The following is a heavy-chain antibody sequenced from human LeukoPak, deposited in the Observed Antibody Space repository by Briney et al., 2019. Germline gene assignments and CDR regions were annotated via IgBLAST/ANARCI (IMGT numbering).Heavy chain of an antibody. CDR3: ARDSDYYGMDV. Sequence: GGSLRLSCAASRFTVSSNYMSWVRQAPGKGLEWVSVIYSGGNTHYADSVKGRFTISRDNSKNTLYLQMNSLRAEDTAVYYCARDSDYYGMDVWGQGTTVTVSS. J-gene: IGHJ6*02. CDR2: IYSGGNT. V-gene: IGHV3-53*01. CDR1: RFTVSSNY.